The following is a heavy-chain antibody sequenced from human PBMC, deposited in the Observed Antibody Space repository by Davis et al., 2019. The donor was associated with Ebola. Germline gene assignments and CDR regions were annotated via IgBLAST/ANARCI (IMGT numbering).Heavy chain of an antibody. Sequence: PGGSLRLSCKASGFSLTTYAMSWVRQAPGKGLEWVSSLSGSGAATYYANSVKGRFTISRDISKPTLYLDMNSLSADDSAVYYCATNCSGATCYSGGDYWGRGTLVTVSS. CDR1: GFSLTTYA. CDR3: ATNCSGATCYSGGDY. J-gene: IGHJ4*02. CDR2: LSGSGAAT. V-gene: IGHV3-23*01. D-gene: IGHD2-2*01.